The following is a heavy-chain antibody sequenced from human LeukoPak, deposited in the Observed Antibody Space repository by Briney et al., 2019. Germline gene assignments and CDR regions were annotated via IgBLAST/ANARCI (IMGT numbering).Heavy chain of an antibody. CDR3: AMNWNCDY. CDR2: INPNSGGT. J-gene: IGHJ4*01. CDR1: GYTFTGYY. D-gene: IGHD1-1*01. V-gene: IGHV1-2*02. Sequence: ASVKVSCKASGYTFTGYYMHWVRQAPGQGLEWMGWINPNSGGTNYAQKFQGRVTMTRDTSISTAYMELSSLRPEDTAVYYCAMNWNCDYWGHGTLVTVSS.